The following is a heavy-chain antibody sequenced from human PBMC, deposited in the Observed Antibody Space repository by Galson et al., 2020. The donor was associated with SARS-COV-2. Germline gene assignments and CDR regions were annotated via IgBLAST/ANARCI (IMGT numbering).Heavy chain of an antibody. J-gene: IGHJ2*01. Sequence: ASETLSLTCTVSGGSLNSYYLSWIRQSPGTGLEWIGYIHHSGSTEYNPSPNSRGTMSVDTSKNQFSLKLSSVTAADTAVCYCARPRLPEGSWDLDLWGRGTLVTVSS. V-gene: IGHV4-4*08. D-gene: IGHD1-26*01. CDR1: GGSLNSYY. CDR2: IHHSGST. CDR3: ARPRLPEGSWDLDL.